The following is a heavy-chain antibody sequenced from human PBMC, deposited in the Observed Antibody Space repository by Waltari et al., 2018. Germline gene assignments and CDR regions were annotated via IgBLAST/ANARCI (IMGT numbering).Heavy chain of an antibody. V-gene: IGHV1-2*07. J-gene: IGHJ4*02. D-gene: IGHD4-4*01. CDR3: AREGSHLTTVNDY. Sequence: LVQSGAEVKKPGASVRVSCKTSGYTFSAYYIHWVRQAPGQGLEWMGWINPRNGETKYTPKFHGRVTMTRDTSINTAYMELSSLIFDDTAVYYCAREGSHLTTVNDYWGQGTLVIVSS. CDR1: GYTFSAYY. CDR2: INPRNGET.